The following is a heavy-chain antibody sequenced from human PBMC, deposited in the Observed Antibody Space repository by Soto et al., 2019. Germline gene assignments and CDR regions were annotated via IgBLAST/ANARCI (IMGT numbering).Heavy chain of an antibody. CDR2: IYGSGAGI. CDR1: GFTFSKSA. J-gene: IGHJ5*01. Sequence: EVQLLEAGGGLVQPGGSLRLSCAASGFTFSKSAMIWVRQAPGKGLESVSGIYGSGAGISYADSVKGRFTISRDNSKNTLFLQMDDLRADDTAVYWCAKDAVSGDGFWLAESWGHGTLVTVSP. D-gene: IGHD2-21*02. V-gene: IGHV3-23*01. CDR3: AKDAVSGDGFWLAES.